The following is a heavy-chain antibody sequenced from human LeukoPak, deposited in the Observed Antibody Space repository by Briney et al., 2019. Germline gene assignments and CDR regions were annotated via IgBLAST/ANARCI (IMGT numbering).Heavy chain of an antibody. CDR1: GYTXTDYY. V-gene: IGHV1-2*02. J-gene: IGHJ5*02. CDR3: ARIAGSGSLNWFDP. CDR2: IYPKSGGT. D-gene: IGHD3-10*01. Sequence: GASVKVSCKASGYTXTDYYIHWMRQAPGQGPEWMGWIYPKSGGTNSAQKFQGRVTLTRDTSISTTYMELTGLRSDDTAVYYCARIAGSGSLNWFDPWGQGTLVTVSS.